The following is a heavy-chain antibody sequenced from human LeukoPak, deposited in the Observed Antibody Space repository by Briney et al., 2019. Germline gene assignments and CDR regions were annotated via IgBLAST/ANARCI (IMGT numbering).Heavy chain of an antibody. J-gene: IGHJ4*02. CDR2: IKTDGSQI. CDR1: GFTFSRYW. CDR3: ARDLNWETY. V-gene: IGHV3-7*01. D-gene: IGHD7-27*01. Sequence: GGSPRLSCVASGFTFSRYWMTWVRQAPGEGLEWVANIKTDGSQIYYVDSVKGRFTISRDNAKNSLYLQMNSLRAEDTAVYYCARDLNWETYWGQGTLVSVSS.